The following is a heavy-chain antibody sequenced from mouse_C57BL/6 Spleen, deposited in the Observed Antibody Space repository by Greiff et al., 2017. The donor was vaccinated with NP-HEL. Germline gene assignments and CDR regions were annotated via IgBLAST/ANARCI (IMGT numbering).Heavy chain of an antibody. V-gene: IGHV1-69*01. CDR2: IDPSDSYT. J-gene: IGHJ1*03. D-gene: IGHD2-5*01. CDR1: GYTFTSYW. Sequence: QVQLKQPGAELVMPGASVKLSCKASGYTFTSYWMHWVKQRPGQGLEWIGEIDPSDSYTNYNQKFKGKSTLTVDKSSSTAYMQLSSLTSEDSAVYYCARIRGDSNYEGYFDVWGTGTTVTVSS. CDR3: ARIRGDSNYEGYFDV.